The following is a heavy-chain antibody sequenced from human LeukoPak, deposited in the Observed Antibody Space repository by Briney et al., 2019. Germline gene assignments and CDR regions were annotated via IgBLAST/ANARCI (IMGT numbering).Heavy chain of an antibody. CDR1: RYTFTGYY. J-gene: IGHJ4*02. CDR2: INPNSGGT. D-gene: IGHD3-22*01. CDR3: ARADSSGYYNDY. V-gene: IGHV1-2*02. Sequence: ASVKVSCKASRYTFTGYYMHWVRQAPGQGLEWMGWINPNSGGTNYAQKLQGRVTMTRDTSISTAYMELSRLRSDDTAVYYCARADSSGYYNDYWGQGTLVTVSS.